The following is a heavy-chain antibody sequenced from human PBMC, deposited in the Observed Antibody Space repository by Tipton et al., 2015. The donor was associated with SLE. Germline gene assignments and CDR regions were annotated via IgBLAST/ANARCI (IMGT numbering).Heavy chain of an antibody. CDR2: IYSGGST. CDR1: GFTLSSYN. Sequence: SLRLSCAASGFTLSSYNMNWVRQAPGKGLEWVSVIYSGGSTYYADSVKGRFTISRDNSKNTLYLQMNSLRAADTAVYYCATLRFLGWGMDVWGQGTTVTVSS. D-gene: IGHD3-3*01. J-gene: IGHJ6*02. V-gene: IGHV3-66*01. CDR3: ATLRFLGWGMDV.